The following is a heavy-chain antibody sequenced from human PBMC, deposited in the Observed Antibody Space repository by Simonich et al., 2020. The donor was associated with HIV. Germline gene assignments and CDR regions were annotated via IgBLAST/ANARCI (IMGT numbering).Heavy chain of an antibody. D-gene: IGHD2-8*01. Sequence: EVQLVESGGGLVQPGRSLRLSCTASGFTFGDYAMSWVRQAPGKGLEWVSFIRTKAYCGTTEYAASVKGRFTISRDDSKSIAYLQMNSLRTEDTAVYYCTRGHCTNGVCFNFDYWGQGALVTVSS. J-gene: IGHJ4*02. V-gene: IGHV3-49*04. CDR2: IRTKAYCGTT. CDR1: GFTFGDYA. CDR3: TRGHCTNGVCFNFDY.